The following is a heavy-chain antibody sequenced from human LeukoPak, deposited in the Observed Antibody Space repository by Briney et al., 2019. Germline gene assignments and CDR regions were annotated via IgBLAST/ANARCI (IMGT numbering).Heavy chain of an antibody. CDR3: ARVLRNYYDNWFDP. CDR1: GGTFSSYA. D-gene: IGHD3-10*01. Sequence: SVKVSCKASGGTFSSYAISWVRQARGQGLEWMGRIIPIFGTANYAQKFQGRVTITTDESTSTAYMELSSLRSEDTAVYYCARVLRNYYDNWFDPWGQGTLVTVSS. V-gene: IGHV1-69*05. J-gene: IGHJ5*02. CDR2: IIPIFGTA.